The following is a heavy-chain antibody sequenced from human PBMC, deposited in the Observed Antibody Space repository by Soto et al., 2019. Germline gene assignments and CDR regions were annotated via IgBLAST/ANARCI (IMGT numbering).Heavy chain of an antibody. V-gene: IGHV4-39*07. CDR2: IYYSGST. J-gene: IGHJ4*02. Sequence: SETLSLTCTVSGGSISSSSYYWGWIRQPPGKGLEWIGSIYYSGSTYYNPSLKSRVTISVDTSKNQFSLRLTSVTAADTAVYYCARTDFGEVDFDYWGQGSLVTVSS. D-gene: IGHD3-3*01. CDR1: GGSISSSSYY. CDR3: ARTDFGEVDFDY.